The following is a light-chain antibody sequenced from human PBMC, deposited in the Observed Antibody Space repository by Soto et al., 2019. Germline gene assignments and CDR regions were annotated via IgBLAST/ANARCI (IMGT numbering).Light chain of an antibody. V-gene: IGKV3-20*01. J-gene: IGKJ1*01. CDR2: NAS. CDR3: QQFGGSSRT. CDR1: HSVSSS. Sequence: EIVLTQSPATLSVSPGERATLSCRASHSVSSSLAWYQQKPGQAPRLLISNASNRATGIPDRFTGSGSGTDFTLTITRLEPEDFAVYYCQQFGGSSRTFGQGTKVDIK.